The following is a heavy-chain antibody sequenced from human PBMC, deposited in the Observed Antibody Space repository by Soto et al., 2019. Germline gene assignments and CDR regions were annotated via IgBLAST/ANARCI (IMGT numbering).Heavy chain of an antibody. J-gene: IGHJ3*02. CDR3: AKATATGGGAFDI. V-gene: IGHV3-23*01. CDR2: VLVAGST. CDR1: GFTCSSYD. Sequence: GGSLRLSCAVSGFTCSSYDMSWVRQAPGKGLEWVSAVLVAGSTHYPDPVKGRFTISRDNSKNTLFLQMNSLTAGDTAVYHCAKATATGGGAFDICGQGTMVTVSS. D-gene: IGHD2-8*02.